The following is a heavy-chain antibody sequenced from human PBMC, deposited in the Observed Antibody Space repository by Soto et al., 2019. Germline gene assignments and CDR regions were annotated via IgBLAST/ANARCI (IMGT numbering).Heavy chain of an antibody. CDR3: ARNRNDYGDYYYYYGMDV. CDR2: ISSSGSTI. Sequence: GGSLRLSCAASGFTFSSYEMNWVRQAPGKGLEWVSYISSSGSTIYYADSVKGRFTISRDNAKNSLYLQMNSLRAEDTAVYYCARNRNDYGDYYYYYGMDVWGQGTTVTVSS. D-gene: IGHD4-17*01. CDR1: GFTFSSYE. J-gene: IGHJ6*02. V-gene: IGHV3-48*03.